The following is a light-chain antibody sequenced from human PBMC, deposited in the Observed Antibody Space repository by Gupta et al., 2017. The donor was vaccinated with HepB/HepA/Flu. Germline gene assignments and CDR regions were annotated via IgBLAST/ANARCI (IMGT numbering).Light chain of an antibody. V-gene: IGKV3-20*01. CDR2: GAY. J-gene: IGKJ4*01. CDR1: QYVTSNY. CDR3: QQDSSSHT. Sequence: EIVLTQSPDNLSLSPGDRATLSCRASQYVTSNYLAWYQQKPGQAPRLLIYGAYTRASGIPDRFSGGGSGTDLTLTISRLEPEDSAVYYWQQDSSSHTFGGGTMVEIK.